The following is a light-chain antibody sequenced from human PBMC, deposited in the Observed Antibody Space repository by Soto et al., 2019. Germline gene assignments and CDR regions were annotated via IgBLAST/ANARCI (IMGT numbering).Light chain of an antibody. J-gene: IGKJ1*01. CDR1: QSVSNN. CDR3: QQYNNWLPWT. CDR2: GAS. V-gene: IGKV3-15*01. Sequence: EIVMTQSPATLSVPPGERATLSCRASQSVSNNLAWYQQKPGQAPRLLIYGASTRATGIPSRFSGSGSGTEFTLTITSLQSQHFAVYSCQQYNNWLPWTFGQGTKVEIK.